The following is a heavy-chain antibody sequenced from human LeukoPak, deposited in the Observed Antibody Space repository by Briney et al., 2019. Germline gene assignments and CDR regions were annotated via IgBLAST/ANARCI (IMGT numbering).Heavy chain of an antibody. CDR3: SIDRHNYNYSSGGYPPY. CDR2: ISSSSSAI. D-gene: IGHD2-15*01. J-gene: IGHJ4*02. Sequence: PGGSLRLSCAASGFTLSSYAMSWVRQAPGKGLEWGSYISSSSSAIYYADSVKGRFTISRDNAQNSLYLQMNTLRAQDTAVYYCSIDRHNYNYSSGGYPPYWGQGTLVSVSS. CDR1: GFTLSSYA. V-gene: IGHV3-48*01.